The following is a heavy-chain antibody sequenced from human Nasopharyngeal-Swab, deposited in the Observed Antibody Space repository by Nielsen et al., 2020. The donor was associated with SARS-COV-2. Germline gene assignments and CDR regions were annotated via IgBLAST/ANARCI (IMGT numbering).Heavy chain of an antibody. CDR1: GYSFTSYW. J-gene: IGHJ4*02. D-gene: IGHD3-10*01. Sequence: GGSLRLSCKGSGYSFTSYWIGWVRQMPGKGLEWMGIIYPGDSDTRYSPSFQGQVTISADKSISTAYLQWSSLKASDTAMYYCARHHYGSGSYIDYWGQGTLVTVSS. CDR3: ARHHYGSGSYIDY. CDR2: IYPGDSDT. V-gene: IGHV5-51*01.